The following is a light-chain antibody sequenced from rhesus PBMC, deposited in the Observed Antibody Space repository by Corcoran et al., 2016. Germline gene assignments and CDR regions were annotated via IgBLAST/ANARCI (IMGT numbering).Light chain of an antibody. V-gene: IGKV1-28*03. CDR3: LQHNSYPLT. CDR2: DAS. CDR1: QGISSY. J-gene: IGKJ4*01. Sequence: DIQMTQSPSSLSASVGDTVTITCRASQGISSYLNWFQQKPGKAPKLLIYDASSLESGVPSRFSCSGSGTDFTLTISSLQPEDFAAYYCLQHNSYPLTFGGGTKVEIK.